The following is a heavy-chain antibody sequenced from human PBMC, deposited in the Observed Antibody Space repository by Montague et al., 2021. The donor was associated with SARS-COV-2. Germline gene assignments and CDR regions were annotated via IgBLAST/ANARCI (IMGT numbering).Heavy chain of an antibody. V-gene: IGHV3-21*03. Sequence: SLRLSCAASGFTLSNYNMNWIRQAPGKGLEWVSSVSYSSTYIYYADSVKGLFSISRDNAQNSLSLQMNNLRADDTAVYYCVRDQSPMGFDYWGQGTLVTVSS. D-gene: IGHD5-24*01. J-gene: IGHJ4*02. CDR1: GFTLSNYN. CDR2: VSYSSTYI. CDR3: VRDQSPMGFDY.